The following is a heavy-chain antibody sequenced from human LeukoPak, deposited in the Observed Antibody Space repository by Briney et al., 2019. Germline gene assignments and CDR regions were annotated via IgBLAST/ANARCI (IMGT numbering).Heavy chain of an antibody. J-gene: IGHJ4*02. Sequence: GGTLRLSCAAPGFTFSSCGMSWVRQAPGKGLEWVSAISGSGGSTYYADSVKGRFTISRDNSKNTLYLQMNSLRAEDTAVYYCAREGGTTETFDYWGQGTLVTVSS. CDR1: GFTFSSCG. CDR3: AREGGTTETFDY. D-gene: IGHD1-26*01. CDR2: ISGSGGST. V-gene: IGHV3-23*01.